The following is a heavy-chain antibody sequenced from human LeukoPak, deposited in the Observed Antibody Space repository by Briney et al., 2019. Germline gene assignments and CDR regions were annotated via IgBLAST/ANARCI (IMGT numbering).Heavy chain of an antibody. CDR3: ARNPDCDFWSGYYTGPDY. V-gene: IGHV3-48*03. CDR2: ISSGGSTI. CDR1: GFTFSSYE. D-gene: IGHD3-3*01. J-gene: IGHJ4*02. Sequence: GGSLRLSCAASGFTFSSYEMNWVRQAPGKGLEWVSYISSGGSTIYYADSVKGRFTISRDNAKNSLYLQMNSLRAEDTAVYYCARNPDCDFWSGYYTGPDYWGQGTLVTVSS.